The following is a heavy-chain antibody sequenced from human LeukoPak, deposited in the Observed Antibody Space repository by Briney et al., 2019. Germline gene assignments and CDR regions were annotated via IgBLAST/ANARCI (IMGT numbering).Heavy chain of an antibody. CDR2: ISSSSSYI. Sequence: GGSLRLSCAASGFTFSSYSMNWVRQAPGKGLEWVSSISSSSSYIYYADSVKGRFTTSRDNAKNSLYLQMNSLRAEDTAVYYCARDRYYYDSSGYGGAFDIWGQGTMVTVSS. J-gene: IGHJ3*02. CDR3: ARDRYYYDSSGYGGAFDI. V-gene: IGHV3-21*01. CDR1: GFTFSSYS. D-gene: IGHD3-22*01.